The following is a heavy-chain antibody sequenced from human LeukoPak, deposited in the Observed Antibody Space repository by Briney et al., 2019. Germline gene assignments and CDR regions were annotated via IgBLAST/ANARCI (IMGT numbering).Heavy chain of an antibody. V-gene: IGHV3-23*01. D-gene: IGHD3-22*01. CDR2: ISGSGGGT. Sequence: GGSLRLSCAASGFTFSNYAMSWVRQTPGKGLEWVSTISGSGGGTYYADSVKGRFTISRDNSKNTLYLQMNSLRAEDTAVYYCAKGDTVIVVVIGTSKNPNWFDPWGQGTLVTVSS. J-gene: IGHJ5*02. CDR3: AKGDTVIVVVIGTSKNPNWFDP. CDR1: GFTFSNYA.